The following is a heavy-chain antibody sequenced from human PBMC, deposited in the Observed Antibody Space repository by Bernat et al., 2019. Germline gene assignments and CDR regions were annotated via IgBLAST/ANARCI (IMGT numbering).Heavy chain of an antibody. J-gene: IGHJ4*02. V-gene: IGHV3-20*04. CDR3: ARSPLSSSSFVDY. CDR1: GFTFDDHG. D-gene: IGHD6-6*01. Sequence: EVQLAESGGGVVRPGGSLRLSCAASGFTFDDHGMSWVRQAPGKGLEWVSGLNWSGGTTGYAHSVKGRFTISRDNAKNSLYLQMSSLRAEDTAFYYCARSPLSSSSFVDYWGQGTLVTVSS. CDR2: LNWSGGTT.